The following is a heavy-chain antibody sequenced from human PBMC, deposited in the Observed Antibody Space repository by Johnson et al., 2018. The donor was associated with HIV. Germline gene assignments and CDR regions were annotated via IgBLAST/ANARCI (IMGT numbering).Heavy chain of an antibody. CDR2: IGTAGDT. CDR1: GFTFSSYD. Sequence: VQLVESGGGLVQPGGSLRLSCAASGFTFSSYDMRWVRQATGKGLEWVSAIGTAGDTYYPGSVKGRFTISRENAKNSLYLQMNSLRAGDTAVYFCARRDPWVENGAFDIWGQGTMVTVSS. V-gene: IGHV3-13*01. D-gene: IGHD5-24*01. CDR3: ARRDPWVENGAFDI. J-gene: IGHJ3*02.